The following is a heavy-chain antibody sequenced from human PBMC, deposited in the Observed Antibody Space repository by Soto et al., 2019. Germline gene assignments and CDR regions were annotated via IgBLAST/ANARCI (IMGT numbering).Heavy chain of an antibody. D-gene: IGHD1-26*01. J-gene: IGHJ4*02. CDR1: GYSFTRLD. CDR3: AGGVSAGVDY. V-gene: IGHV1-8*01. Sequence: QVQLVQSGAEVREPGASVKVSCKASGYSFTRLDINWVRQTAGQGLEWMGWMQPSTGRTGYAQKFQGRVTTTRDTSIHTAYLELTTLTSDDTAFYYCAGGVSAGVDYWGQGTLVTVSS. CDR2: MQPSTGRT.